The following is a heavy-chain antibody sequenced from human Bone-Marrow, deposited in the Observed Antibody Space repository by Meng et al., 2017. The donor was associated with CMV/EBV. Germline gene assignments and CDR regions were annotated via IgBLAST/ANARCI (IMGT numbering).Heavy chain of an antibody. CDR1: GFTFSSYS. J-gene: IGHJ4*02. CDR3: GPSSSDRGGFDV. D-gene: IGHD2-2*01. Sequence: GESLKISCAASGFTFSSYSMNWVRQAPGKGLEWVANINEDGSEKYYVGSVRGRFTISRDNGENSLFLQMSRLRVEDTAVYYCGPSSSDRGGFDVWGQGTLVTVSS. CDR2: INEDGSEK. V-gene: IGHV3-7*01.